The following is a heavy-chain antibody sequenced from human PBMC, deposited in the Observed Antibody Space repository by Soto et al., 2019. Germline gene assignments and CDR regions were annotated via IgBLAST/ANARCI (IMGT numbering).Heavy chain of an antibody. V-gene: IGHV1-18*01. Sequence: ASVKVSCKASGYTFTSYGISWVRQAPGQGLEWMGWISAYNVNTNYAQKLQGRVTMTTDTSTSTAYMELRSLRSDDTAVYYCARDDDILTGYSYFDYWGQGTLVTVSS. CDR3: ARDDDILTGYSYFDY. CDR1: GYTFTSYG. J-gene: IGHJ4*02. CDR2: ISAYNVNT. D-gene: IGHD3-9*01.